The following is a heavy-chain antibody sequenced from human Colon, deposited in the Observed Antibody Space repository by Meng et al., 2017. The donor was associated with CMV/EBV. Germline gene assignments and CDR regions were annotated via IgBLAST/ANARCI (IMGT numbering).Heavy chain of an antibody. CDR1: VYTFTRYY. CDR3: ARVGVVVPAARGDYYGMDV. Sequence: ASVRLSCKASVYTFTRYYMHWVRQSPGQGLEWMVLINPSGGSTIYAQKFQRRVTMTRDTSTSTVYMELSSLRSEDTAVYYCARVGVVVPAARGDYYGMDVWGQGTTVTVSS. V-gene: IGHV1-46*01. D-gene: IGHD2-2*01. J-gene: IGHJ6*02. CDR2: INPSGGST.